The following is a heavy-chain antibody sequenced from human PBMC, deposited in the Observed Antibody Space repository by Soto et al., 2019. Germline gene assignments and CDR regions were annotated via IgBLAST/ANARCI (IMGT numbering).Heavy chain of an antibody. CDR1: GFTFSSYV. V-gene: IGHV3-23*01. Sequence: EVQLLESGGGLAQPGGSLRLSCAASGFTFSSYVMSWVRQAPGKGLEWVSVISASGGTTYYADSVKGRFTISRDNSKNTLFLQMNSLTAEDTAVYYCAKGPSSGWYYFDYWGQGTLVTVSS. D-gene: IGHD6-19*01. CDR3: AKGPSSGWYYFDY. CDR2: ISASGGTT. J-gene: IGHJ4*02.